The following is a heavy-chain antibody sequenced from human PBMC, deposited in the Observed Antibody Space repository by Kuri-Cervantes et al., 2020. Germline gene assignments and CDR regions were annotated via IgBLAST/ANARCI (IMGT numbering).Heavy chain of an antibody. D-gene: IGHD6-13*01. J-gene: IGHJ4*02. V-gene: IGHV3-30-3*01. CDR2: ISYDGSNK. CDR1: GFTFSSYA. CDR3: ARVLSSRGFDY. Sequence: GGSLRLSCAASGFTFSSYAMHWVRQAPGKGLEWVAVISYDGSNKYYADSVKGRFTISRDNAKNSLYLQMNSLRAEDTAVYYCARVLSSRGFDYWGQGTLVTVSS.